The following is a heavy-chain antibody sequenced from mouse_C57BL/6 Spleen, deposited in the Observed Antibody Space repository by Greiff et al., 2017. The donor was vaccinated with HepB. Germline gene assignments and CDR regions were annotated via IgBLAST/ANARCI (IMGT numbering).Heavy chain of an antibody. CDR2: ISDGGSYT. Sequence: EVHLVESGGGLVKPGGSLKLSCAASGFTFSSYAMSWVHQTPEKRLEWVATISDGGSYTYYPDNVKGRFTSSRDNAKNNLYLQMSHLKSEDTAMYYCARRNDYGSSYAMDYWGQGTSVTVSS. CDR3: ARRNDYGSSYAMDY. J-gene: IGHJ4*01. V-gene: IGHV5-4*03. CDR1: GFTFSSYA. D-gene: IGHD1-1*01.